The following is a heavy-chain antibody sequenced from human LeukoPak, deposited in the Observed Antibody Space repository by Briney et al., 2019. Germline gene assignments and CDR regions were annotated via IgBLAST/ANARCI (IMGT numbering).Heavy chain of an antibody. CDR2: ISGSGGST. CDR3: ARRSPYYYDSSGYCDY. D-gene: IGHD3-22*01. CDR1: GFTFSNAW. J-gene: IGHJ4*02. V-gene: IGHV3-23*01. Sequence: GGSLRLSCAASGFTFSNAWMSWVRQAPGKGLEWVSAISGSGGSTYYADSVKGRFTISRDNSKNTLYLQMNSLRAEDTAVYYCARRSPYYYDSSGYCDYWGRGTLVTVSS.